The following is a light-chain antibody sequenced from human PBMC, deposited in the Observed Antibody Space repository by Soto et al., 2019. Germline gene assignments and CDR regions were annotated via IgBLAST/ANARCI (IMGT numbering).Light chain of an antibody. V-gene: IGKV4-1*01. J-gene: IGKJ2*01. Sequence: DIVMTQSPDSLAVSLCERATINCKSSQSVLYSSNNKNYLAWYQQRPGQPPKLLIYWASTRESGVPDRFSGSGSGTDFTLTITSLQAEDVAVYYCQQYDSTPPTFGQGTKLEIK. CDR2: WAS. CDR3: QQYDSTPPT. CDR1: QSVLYSSNNKNY.